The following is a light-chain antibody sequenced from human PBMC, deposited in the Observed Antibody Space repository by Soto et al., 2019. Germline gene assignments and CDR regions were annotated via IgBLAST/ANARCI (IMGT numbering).Light chain of an antibody. CDR1: SSDVGGYNY. Sequence: QSALTQPASVSGSPGQSITISCTGTSSDVGGYNYVSWYQQYPGKAPKLMIYEVSNRPSGVSNRFSGSKSGNTASLTISGLQAEDVADYYCGSYTSSSTLVFGGGTKLTVL. CDR3: GSYTSSSTLV. V-gene: IGLV2-14*01. J-gene: IGLJ2*01. CDR2: EVS.